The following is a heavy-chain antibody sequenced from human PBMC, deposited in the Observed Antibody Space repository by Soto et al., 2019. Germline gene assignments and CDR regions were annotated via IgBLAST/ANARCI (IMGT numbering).Heavy chain of an antibody. J-gene: IGHJ4*02. Sequence: LRLSCAASGFSFSVYALHWVRQAPGKGLEWVALISYDGRNKYYADSVQGRFTISRDNSKNTLYLQMNSLRSEDTAVYYCARDPPDFLSAFDYWGRGTLVTVSS. CDR2: ISYDGRNK. CDR1: GFSFSVYA. V-gene: IGHV3-30*04. D-gene: IGHD6-19*01. CDR3: ARDPPDFLSAFDY.